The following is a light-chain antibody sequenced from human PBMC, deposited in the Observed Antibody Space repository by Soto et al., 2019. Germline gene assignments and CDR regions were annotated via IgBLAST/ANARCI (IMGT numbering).Light chain of an antibody. CDR2: GAS. V-gene: IGKV3-15*01. CDR3: QQYNNWPFT. CDR1: QSVYSN. J-gene: IGKJ3*01. Sequence: EIVMTQSPATLSVSPGERATLSCRASQSVYSNLAWYQQKPDQAPRLLIYGASTRATGIPTRFSGSGSGTEFTLTISSLQSEDFAVYYCQQYNNWPFTFGPGTKVDIK.